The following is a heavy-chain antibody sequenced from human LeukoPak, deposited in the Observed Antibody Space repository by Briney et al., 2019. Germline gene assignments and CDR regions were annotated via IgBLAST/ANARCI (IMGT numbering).Heavy chain of an antibody. CDR1: GGSISSYY. D-gene: IGHD5-12*01. CDR3: ARGNSGYDYPPRGGFDP. CDR2: IYYSGST. J-gene: IGHJ5*02. Sequence: SQTLSLTCTVSGGSISSYYWSWIRQPPGKGLEWIGYIYYSGSTNYNPSLKSRVTISVDTSKTQFSLKLSSVTAADTAVYYCARGNSGYDYPPRGGFDPWGQGTLVTVSS. V-gene: IGHV4-59*01.